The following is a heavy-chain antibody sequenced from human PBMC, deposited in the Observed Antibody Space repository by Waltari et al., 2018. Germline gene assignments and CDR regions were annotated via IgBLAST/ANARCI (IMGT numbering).Heavy chain of an antibody. J-gene: IGHJ6*03. CDR1: GFTFSSYG. CDR2: ISYDGSNK. Sequence: QVKLVESGGGVVQPGRSMRLSCAASGFTFSSYGMPWVRQAPGQGLEWVAVISYDGSNKYYADSVKGRFTISRDNSKNTLYLQMNSLRAEDTAVYYCAKGGDYGDYSVDYYYYMDVWGKGTTVTVSS. D-gene: IGHD4-17*01. CDR3: AKGGDYGDYSVDYYYYMDV. V-gene: IGHV3-30*18.